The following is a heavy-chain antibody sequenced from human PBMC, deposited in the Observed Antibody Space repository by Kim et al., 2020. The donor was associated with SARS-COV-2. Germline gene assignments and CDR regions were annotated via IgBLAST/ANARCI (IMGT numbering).Heavy chain of an antibody. Sequence: GGSLRLSCAASGFTVSSNYMSWVRQAPGKGLEWVSVIYSGGSTYYADSVKGRFTISRHNSKNTLYLQMNSLRAEDTAVYYCVREGRLGSNYDSSRWGQGTLVSVSS. CDR3: VREGRLGSNYDSSR. V-gene: IGHV3-53*04. J-gene: IGHJ4*02. CDR1: GFTVSSNY. CDR2: IYSGGST. D-gene: IGHD3-22*01.